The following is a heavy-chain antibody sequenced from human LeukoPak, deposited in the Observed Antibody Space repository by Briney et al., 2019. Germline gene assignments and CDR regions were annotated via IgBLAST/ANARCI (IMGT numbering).Heavy chain of an antibody. CDR3: ARDPLTDAYYYYGSGNYYPYYLDY. V-gene: IGHV1-2*02. CDR2: INPNSGGT. J-gene: IGHJ4*02. CDR1: GYTFTGYY. D-gene: IGHD3-10*01. Sequence: ASVKVSCKASGYTFTGYYMHWVRQAPGQGLEWMGWINPNSGGTNYAQKFQGRVTMTRDTSISTAYMELSRLRSDDTAFYYCARDPLTDAYYYYGSGNYYPYYLDYWGQGTLVTVSS.